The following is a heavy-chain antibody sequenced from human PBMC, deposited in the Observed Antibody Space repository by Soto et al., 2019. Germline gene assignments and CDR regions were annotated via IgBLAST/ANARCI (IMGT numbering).Heavy chain of an antibody. CDR3: ARESLSDYGDYIGREHEGKIDY. D-gene: IGHD4-17*01. CDR1: GGSISSYY. Sequence: NPSETLSLTCTVSGGSISSYYWSWIRQPAGKGLEWIGRIYTSGSTNYNPSLKSRVTMSVDTSKNQFSLKLSSVTAADTAVYYCARESLSDYGDYIGREHEGKIDYWGQGTLVTVSS. CDR2: IYTSGST. V-gene: IGHV4-4*07. J-gene: IGHJ4*02.